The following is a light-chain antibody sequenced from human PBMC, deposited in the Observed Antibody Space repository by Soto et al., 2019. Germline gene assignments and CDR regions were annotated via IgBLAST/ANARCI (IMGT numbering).Light chain of an antibody. Sequence: EIVLTQSPGTLSLSPGERATLSCRASQSISSSYLAWYQQKPGQAPRLLIYGASSRAGGIPDRLSGSGSRTDFTLTVSRLEPEDFAVYYCQHYGSSRTFGQGTKVEIK. V-gene: IGKV3-20*01. CDR1: QSISSSY. CDR2: GAS. J-gene: IGKJ1*01. CDR3: QHYGSSRT.